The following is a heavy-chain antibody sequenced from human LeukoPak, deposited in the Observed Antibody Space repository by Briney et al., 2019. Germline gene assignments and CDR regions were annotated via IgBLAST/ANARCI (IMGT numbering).Heavy chain of an antibody. V-gene: IGHV3-23*01. D-gene: IGHD3-3*01. CDR3: AKIPYYDFWSGRQYFDY. CDR1: GFTFSSYA. J-gene: IGHJ4*02. CDR2: ISGSGGST. Sequence: GGSLRLSXAASGFTFSSYAMSWVRQAPGKGLEWVSAISGSGGSTYYADSVKGRFTISRDNSKNTLYLQMNSLRAEDTAVYYCAKIPYYDFWSGRQYFDYWGQGTLVTVSS.